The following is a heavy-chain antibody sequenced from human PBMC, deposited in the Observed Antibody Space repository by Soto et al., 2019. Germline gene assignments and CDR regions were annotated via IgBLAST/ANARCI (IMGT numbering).Heavy chain of an antibody. CDR1: WGTIISLGGS. V-gene: IGHV4-39*01. Sequence: PSQTHRLTYTVVWGTIISLGGSWVCIHKPPGKGLEWIGSVYYSGSTYYNPSLESRVTISVDKSKNQFSLKLMSLSAADTAVYYCGSLEGLATISYYFDYWGQRALVPVSP. CDR3: GSLEGLATISYYFDY. J-gene: IGHJ4*02. D-gene: IGHD3-9*01. CDR2: VYYSGST.